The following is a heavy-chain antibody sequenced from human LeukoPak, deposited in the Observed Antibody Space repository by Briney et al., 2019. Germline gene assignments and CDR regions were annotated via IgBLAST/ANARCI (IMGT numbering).Heavy chain of an antibody. V-gene: IGHV3-13*01. CDR1: GFTFSTYD. D-gene: IGHD3-10*01. Sequence: GSLRLSCAASGFTFSTYDFHWVRQVTGKGLQWVSAIGAGFDTYYQDSVRGRFTISRENAKNSLYLQMNSLTVGDTAVYYCAREDSTRSGVREPDYWGQGILVTVSS. CDR2: IGAGFDT. CDR3: AREDSTRSGVREPDY. J-gene: IGHJ4*02.